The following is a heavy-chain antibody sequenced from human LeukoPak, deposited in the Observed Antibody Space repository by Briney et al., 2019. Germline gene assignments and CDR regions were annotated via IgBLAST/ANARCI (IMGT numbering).Heavy chain of an antibody. CDR3: ARVGSRRLRYAFDI. J-gene: IGHJ3*02. CDR1: SGSIASRCYY. V-gene: IGHV4-61*05. Sequence: SQTLSPTCTVSSGSIASRCYYCGRVRHTPGKGLEWFGYIYYRGSNNYHPSLKSRFTISVATSKNQFSLKLSSVTAADTAVYYCARVGSRRLRYAFDIWGQGTMVTVSS. D-gene: IGHD2-15*01. CDR2: IYYRGSN.